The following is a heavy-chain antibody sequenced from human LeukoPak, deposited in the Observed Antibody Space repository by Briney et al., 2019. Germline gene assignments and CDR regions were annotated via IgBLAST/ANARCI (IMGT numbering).Heavy chain of an antibody. CDR3: AKRAVGPFDY. Sequence: GGSLRLSCGASGFTFSSYAMSWVRQAPGKGLAWVSAISGSGGSTYYADSLKGRFTISRDNSKNTLYLQMNSLRAEDTAVYYCAKRAVGPFDYWGQGTLVTVSS. J-gene: IGHJ4*02. V-gene: IGHV3-23*01. D-gene: IGHD4-23*01. CDR2: ISGSGGST. CDR1: GFTFSSYA.